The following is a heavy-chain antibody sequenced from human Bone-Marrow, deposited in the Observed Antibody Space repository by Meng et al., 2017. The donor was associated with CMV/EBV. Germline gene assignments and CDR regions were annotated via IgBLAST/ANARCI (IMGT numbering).Heavy chain of an antibody. Sequence: QVQGVQSWAEVKEPGASVKASCKASGYNLTDYYKHWGRQAPGQWLEWMGWINPSDDTNYAQNFQGRVTMTRDMSINTVYMELSRLTSDDTAVYYCARSSGWSRFDHWGQGTLVTVSS. V-gene: IGHV1-2*02. CDR1: GYNLTDYY. D-gene: IGHD6-19*01. CDR2: INPSDDT. CDR3: ARSSGWSRFDH. J-gene: IGHJ4*02.